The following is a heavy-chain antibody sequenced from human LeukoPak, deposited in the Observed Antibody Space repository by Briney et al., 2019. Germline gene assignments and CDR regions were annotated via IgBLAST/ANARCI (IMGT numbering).Heavy chain of an antibody. CDR3: ARSVGYCSGTSCSPVDY. V-gene: IGHV1-2*02. D-gene: IGHD2-15*01. CDR1: GYTFTGYY. J-gene: IGHJ4*02. Sequence: ASVKVSCKASGYTFTGYYMHWVRQAPGQGLEWMGWINPNSGGTNYAQKFQGRVTMTRDTSISTAYMELSRLRSDDTAVYYCARSVGYCSGTSCSPVDYWGQGTLVTVSS. CDR2: INPNSGGT.